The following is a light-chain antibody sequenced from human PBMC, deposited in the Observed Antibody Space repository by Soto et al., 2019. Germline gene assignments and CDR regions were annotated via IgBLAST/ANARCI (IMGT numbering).Light chain of an antibody. Sequence: DIQMTQSPSTRSASVGDRVTITCRASQIIGSSLAWYQHKPGKAPKLLIYDALTLQSGVPSRYSCSESGTEFTLTISSLQPGDSATYYCQQYYSYPYTFGQGTKLEI. V-gene: IGKV1-5*01. CDR3: QQYYSYPYT. J-gene: IGKJ2*01. CDR2: DAL. CDR1: QIIGSS.